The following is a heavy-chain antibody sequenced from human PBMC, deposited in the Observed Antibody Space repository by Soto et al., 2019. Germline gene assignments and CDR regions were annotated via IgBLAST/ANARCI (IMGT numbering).Heavy chain of an antibody. D-gene: IGHD6-13*01. CDR3: ARGRMRPRIAAAGTGYYYGMDV. V-gene: IGHV4-34*01. J-gene: IGHJ6*02. CDR1: GGSFSGYY. Sequence: SETLSLTCAVYGGSFSGYYWSWIRHPPGKGLEWIGEINHSGSTNYNPSLKSRVTISVDTSKNQFSLKLSSVAAADTAVYYCARGRMRPRIAAAGTGYYYGMDVWGQGTTVTVSS. CDR2: INHSGST.